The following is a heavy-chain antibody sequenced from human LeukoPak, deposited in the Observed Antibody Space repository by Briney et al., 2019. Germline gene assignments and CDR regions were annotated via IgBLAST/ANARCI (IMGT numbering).Heavy chain of an antibody. CDR2: ISGSGGST. CDR1: GFTFSSYW. Sequence: GGSLRLSCAASGFTFSSYWMHWVRQAPGKGLEWVSAISGSGGSTYYADSVKGRFTISRDNSKDTLYLQMNSLRAEDTAVYYCAKKTGFGFDYWGQGTLVTVSS. D-gene: IGHD3-3*01. CDR3: AKKTGFGFDY. V-gene: IGHV3-23*01. J-gene: IGHJ4*02.